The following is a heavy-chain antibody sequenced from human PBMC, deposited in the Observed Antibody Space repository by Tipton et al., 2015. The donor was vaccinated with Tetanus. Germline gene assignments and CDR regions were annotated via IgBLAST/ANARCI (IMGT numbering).Heavy chain of an antibody. V-gene: IGHV3-33*01. D-gene: IGHD2-15*01. CDR3: AREADCSGGSCFSGAFDP. CDR2: SWYDGTDK. Sequence: SLRLSCAASGFIFSSYGIHWVRQAPGKGLEWLAVSWYDGTDKYYADSVKGRFPISRDNVKNTLYLQMNSLRSEDTALYYFAREADCSGGSCFSGAFDPWVPGTQVTVSS. CDR1: GFIFSSYG. J-gene: IGHJ5*02.